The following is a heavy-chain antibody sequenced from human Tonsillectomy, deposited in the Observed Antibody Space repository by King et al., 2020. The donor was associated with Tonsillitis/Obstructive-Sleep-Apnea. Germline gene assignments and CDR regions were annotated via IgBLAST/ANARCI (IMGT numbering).Heavy chain of an antibody. J-gene: IGHJ4*02. V-gene: IGHV3-23*04. Sequence: VQLVESGGGLVQPGGSLRLSCAASGFSFSSYAMRWVRQAPGKGLEWVSAISGSGGSTYYADSVKGRFTISRDNSKNTLYLQMNSLRAEDTAVYYCAKDSGYAIEYGRIFDYWGQGTLVTVSS. CDR2: ISGSGGST. CDR1: GFSFSSYA. D-gene: IGHD5-12*01. CDR3: AKDSGYAIEYGRIFDY.